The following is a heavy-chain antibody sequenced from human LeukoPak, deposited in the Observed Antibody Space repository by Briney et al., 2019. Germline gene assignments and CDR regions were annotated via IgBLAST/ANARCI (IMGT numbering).Heavy chain of an antibody. D-gene: IGHD4-23*01. Sequence: GGSLRLSCAASGFTFSSYAMSWVRQAPGKGLEWVSAISGSGDSTYYADSVKGRFTISRDNSKNTLYLQMNSLGAEDTAVYYCAKDSLDRISTVVTLPYYFDYWGQGTLVTVSS. J-gene: IGHJ4*02. CDR3: AKDSLDRISTVVTLPYYFDY. CDR2: ISGSGDST. V-gene: IGHV3-23*01. CDR1: GFTFSSYA.